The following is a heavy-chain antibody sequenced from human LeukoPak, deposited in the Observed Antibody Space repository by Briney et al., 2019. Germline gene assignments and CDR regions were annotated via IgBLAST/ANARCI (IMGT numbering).Heavy chain of an antibody. CDR1: GGSISSYY. CDR2: FHLDGRT. J-gene: IGHJ4*02. V-gene: IGHV4-59*12. Sequence: NPSETLSLTCTVSGGSISSYYWSWIRQPPGKGLEWIGEFHLDGRTNYNPSLESRLTISVDFSENHISLKLTSVTAADTAVYYCAREGGFYRPLDYSGQGTLVTVSS. D-gene: IGHD3-3*01. CDR3: AREGGFYRPLDY.